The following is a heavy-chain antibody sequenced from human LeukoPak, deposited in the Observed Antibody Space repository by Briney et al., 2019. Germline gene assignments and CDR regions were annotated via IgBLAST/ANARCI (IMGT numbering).Heavy chain of an antibody. V-gene: IGHV4-38-2*01. CDR1: GYSISSGYY. CDR3: ARNIIDYTTSSDVDY. D-gene: IGHD2/OR15-2a*01. CDR2: IYHSGST. J-gene: IGHJ4*02. Sequence: PSETLSLTCAVSGYSISSGYYWGWIRQPPGKGLEWIGSIYHSGSTYYNPSLKSRVTISVDTSKDQFSLKLSSVTAADTAVYYCARNIIDYTTSSDVDYWGQGTLVTVSS.